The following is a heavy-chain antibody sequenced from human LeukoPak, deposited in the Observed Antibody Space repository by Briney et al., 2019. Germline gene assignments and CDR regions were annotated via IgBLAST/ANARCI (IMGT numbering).Heavy chain of an antibody. D-gene: IGHD3-9*01. V-gene: IGHV3-30*04. J-gene: IGHJ4*02. CDR1: GFTFSSST. Sequence: SGGSLRLSCAVTGFTFSSSTMHWVRLAPGKGLEWVAIVSYDGTDKHYADSVKGRFTISRDNSKNMVYLQMNSLRLEDTAVYYCARDSWDILTGYYSHYFDYWGQGTLVTVSS. CDR2: VSYDGTDK. CDR3: ARDSWDILTGYYSHYFDY.